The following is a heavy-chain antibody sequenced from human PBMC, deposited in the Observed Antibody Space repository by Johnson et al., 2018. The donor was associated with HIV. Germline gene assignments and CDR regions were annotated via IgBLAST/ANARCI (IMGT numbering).Heavy chain of an antibody. V-gene: IGHV3-11*04. CDR1: GFTFRDHY. J-gene: IGHJ3*02. Sequence: QVQLVESGGGLVKPGGPLRLSCAASGFTFRDHYMSWIRQAPGKGLEWISYMSSSGSTIYHAESVKGRFTISRDNAKNSLYLQMNSLRVEDTAVYYCAREARIVVVEPSDAFDIWGQGTMVTVSS. D-gene: IGHD3-22*01. CDR3: AREARIVVVEPSDAFDI. CDR2: MSSSGSTI.